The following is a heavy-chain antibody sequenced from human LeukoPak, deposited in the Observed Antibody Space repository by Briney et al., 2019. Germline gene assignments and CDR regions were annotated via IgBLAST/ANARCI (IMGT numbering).Heavy chain of an antibody. J-gene: IGHJ4*02. CDR1: GDAISYYY. CDR2: IYYRGST. D-gene: IGHD1-26*01. CDR3: ARGGGGAKAFYFDY. Sequence: PSETLSLTCTVSGDAISYYYWSWIRQPPGKGLEWIGYIYYRGSTNYNPSLKSRVTMSVDTTRKRFSLRLTSESAADTGVYYCARGGGGAKAFYFDYWGQGSLVTVSS. V-gene: IGHV4-59*08.